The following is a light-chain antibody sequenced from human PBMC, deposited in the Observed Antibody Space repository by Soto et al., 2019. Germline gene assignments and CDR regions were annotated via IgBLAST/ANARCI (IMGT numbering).Light chain of an antibody. Sequence: QSVLTQPPSASGTPGQRVTISCSGSSSNIGSNNVNWYQQLPGTAPKLLIYRNNQRPSGVPDRFSGSKSGSSASLAISGLQSEDEADYYCSAWDDSLNGRMVFGGGTKLTVL. V-gene: IGLV1-44*01. CDR2: RNN. CDR3: SAWDDSLNGRMV. CDR1: SSNIGSNN. J-gene: IGLJ2*01.